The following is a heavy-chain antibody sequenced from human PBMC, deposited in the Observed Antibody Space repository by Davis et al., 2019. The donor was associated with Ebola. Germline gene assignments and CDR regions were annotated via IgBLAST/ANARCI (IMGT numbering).Heavy chain of an antibody. CDR2: INPDGTKT. J-gene: IGHJ5*02. D-gene: IGHD3-9*01. CDR3: TRDFDWHDGS. Sequence: HTGGSLRLSCAASRVTSTTNWIHWFRQAPGKGLVWVSRINPDGTKTGYADSMRGRFTISRDIAKNTLFLQMNSLTADDSAADYCTRDFDWHDGSWGQGTLVTVSS. V-gene: IGHV3-74*01. CDR1: RVTSTTNW.